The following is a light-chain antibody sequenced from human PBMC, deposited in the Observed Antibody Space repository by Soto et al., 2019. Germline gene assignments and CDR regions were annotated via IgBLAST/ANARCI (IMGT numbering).Light chain of an antibody. CDR3: GAWDSCLSAYV. CDR2: DNN. J-gene: IGLJ1*01. V-gene: IGLV1-51*01. Sequence: QSVLTQPPSLSAAPGEQVTISCSGSTSNIGDNYVSWYQQLPGTAPKLLIYDNNKRPSGIPDRFSGSKSGTSATLGITGLQTGDEADYYCGAWDSCLSAYVFGTGTKV. CDR1: TSNIGDNY.